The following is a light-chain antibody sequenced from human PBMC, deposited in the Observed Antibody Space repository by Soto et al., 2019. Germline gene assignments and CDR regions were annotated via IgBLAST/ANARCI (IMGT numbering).Light chain of an antibody. Sequence: QSVLTQPASVSGSPGQSITISCTGTSSDVGGYNYVSWYQQHPGKAPKLMIYEVSNRPSRVSNRFSGSKSGNTASLTISGLQAEDEADYYCSSYTSSSTPHVFGTGTKVTVL. CDR1: SSDVGGYNY. CDR2: EVS. CDR3: SSYTSSSTPHV. V-gene: IGLV2-14*01. J-gene: IGLJ1*01.